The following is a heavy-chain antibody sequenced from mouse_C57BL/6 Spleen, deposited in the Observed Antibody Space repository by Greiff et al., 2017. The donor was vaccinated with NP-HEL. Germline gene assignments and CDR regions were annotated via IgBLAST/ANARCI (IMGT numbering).Heavy chain of an antibody. V-gene: IGHV2-9-1*01. Sequence: VHLVESGPGLVAPSQSLSITCTVSGFSLTSYAISWVRQPPGKGLEWLGVIWTGGGTNYNSALKSRLSISKDNSKSQVFLKMNSLQTDDTARYYCAREVDGKDYYAMDYWGQGTSVTVSS. D-gene: IGHD2-1*01. CDR2: IWTGGGT. CDR1: GFSLTSYA. J-gene: IGHJ4*01. CDR3: AREVDGKDYYAMDY.